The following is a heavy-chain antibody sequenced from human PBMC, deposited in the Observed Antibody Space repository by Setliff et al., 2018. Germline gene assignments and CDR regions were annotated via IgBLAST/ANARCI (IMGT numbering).Heavy chain of an antibody. Sequence: QSGGSLRLSCAVPGFTFSTYSMNWVRQAPGKGLEWVSYISSSSSTIYSADSVKGRFTISRDNAKNSLYLQMNSLRAEDSAVYYCARDLADYGSYFFYLDVWGEGTTVTVSS. D-gene: IGHD4-17*01. CDR1: GFTFSTYS. CDR3: ARDLADYGSYFFYLDV. J-gene: IGHJ6*03. CDR2: ISSSSSTI. V-gene: IGHV3-48*04.